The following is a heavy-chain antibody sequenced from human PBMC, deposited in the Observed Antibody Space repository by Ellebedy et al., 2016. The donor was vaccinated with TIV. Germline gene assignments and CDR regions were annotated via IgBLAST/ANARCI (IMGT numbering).Heavy chain of an antibody. J-gene: IGHJ6*02. CDR1: EFTFSTFA. D-gene: IGHD2-2*01. Sequence: PGGSLRLSCAASEFTFSTFAMHWVRQAPGKGLEWVAVISSDGINKFYADSVEGRFTISRDNSENPLYLAMNSLRADDTAVYYCARDLPPEYVNYFYGMAVWGQGTTVTVSS. CDR3: ARDLPPEYVNYFYGMAV. CDR2: ISSDGINK. V-gene: IGHV3-30-3*01.